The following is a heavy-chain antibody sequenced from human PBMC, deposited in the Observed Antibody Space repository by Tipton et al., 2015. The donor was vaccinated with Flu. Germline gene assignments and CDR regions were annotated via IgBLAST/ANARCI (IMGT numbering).Heavy chain of an antibody. CDR1: GASISSVCY. Sequence: TLSLTCSVSGASISSVCYWGWIRQPPGKGLEWIGRYYYIGGTYHNPSLKSRVTISVDASKNYFSLKLTAVTAADTAVYYCVRDRVFCGGGSWYSDWDQGTLVIISS. CDR2: YYYIGGT. V-gene: IGHV4-38-2*02. CDR3: VRDRVFCGGGSWYSD. D-gene: IGHD2-15*01. J-gene: IGHJ4*02.